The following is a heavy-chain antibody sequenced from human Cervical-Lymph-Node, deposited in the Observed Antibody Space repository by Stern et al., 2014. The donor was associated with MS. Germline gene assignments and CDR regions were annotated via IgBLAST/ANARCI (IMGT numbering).Heavy chain of an antibody. Sequence: QVQLQESGPGLVKPSETLSLTCTVSRGSIGSSFYYWGWIRQPPGKGLEWIGTVNYDGVSYTNPSLNSRVTISIDTSKNQFPLRLTSVTAADTAVYYCARPAWELRPLAAFDLWGQGTMVTVSS. V-gene: IGHV4-39*01. J-gene: IGHJ3*01. CDR2: VNYDGVS. D-gene: IGHD1-26*01. CDR1: RGSIGSSFYY. CDR3: ARPAWELRPLAAFDL.